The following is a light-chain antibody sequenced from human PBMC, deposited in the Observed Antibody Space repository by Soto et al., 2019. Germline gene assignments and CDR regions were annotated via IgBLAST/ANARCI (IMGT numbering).Light chain of an antibody. V-gene: IGKV3-11*01. Sequence: EIVLTQSPATLSLSPGERATLSCRASQNVYTYLTWYQQKPGQAPRLLIYDASNRATGIPARFSASGSGTDFTLTISNLEPEDFAVYYCQQRTNWPITFGQGTRLEIK. J-gene: IGKJ5*01. CDR3: QQRTNWPIT. CDR1: QNVYTY. CDR2: DAS.